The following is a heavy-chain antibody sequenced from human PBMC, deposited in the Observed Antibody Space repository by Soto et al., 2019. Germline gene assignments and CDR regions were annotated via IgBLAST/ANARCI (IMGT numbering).Heavy chain of an antibody. CDR1: GFTFDSYG. D-gene: IGHD6-19*01. Sequence: PGGSLRLSCAASGFTFDSYGMNWVRQAPGKGLEWVAVIWYDGMNEFYADSVKGRFTISRDTSKNTLYLQMNSLRAEDTAVYYCAKVDDASGFLGHYAMDVWGQGTTVTVSS. V-gene: IGHV3-33*03. CDR2: IWYDGMNE. CDR3: AKVDDASGFLGHYAMDV. J-gene: IGHJ6*02.